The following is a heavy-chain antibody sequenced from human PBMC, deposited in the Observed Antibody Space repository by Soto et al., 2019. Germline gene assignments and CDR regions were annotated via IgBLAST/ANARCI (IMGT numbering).Heavy chain of an antibody. Sequence: QMQLVESGGGVVQPGGSLRLSCAASGFTFNYYPMHWVGQAPGKGLEWVAVVSFDGSNKYYADSVKGRFTISKDNSKNTLYLQMNSLRREDTAVYYCGRLPGPLVAVLYIYPLDGREAMSDVDVWGQGTTVTVSS. J-gene: IGHJ6*02. CDR2: VSFDGSNK. CDR1: GFTFNYYP. V-gene: IGHV3-30-3*01. CDR3: GRLPGPLVAVLYIYPLDGREAMSDVDV. D-gene: IGHD6-19*01.